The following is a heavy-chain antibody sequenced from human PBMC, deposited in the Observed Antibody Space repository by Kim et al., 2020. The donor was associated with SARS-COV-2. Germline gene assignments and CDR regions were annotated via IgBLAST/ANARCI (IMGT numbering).Heavy chain of an antibody. CDR3: AKDIRGVVTDLIDY. V-gene: IGHV3-23*01. J-gene: IGHJ4*02. Sequence: ADSVKGRFTISRDNSKNTLYLQMNSLRAEDTAVYYCAKDIRGVVTDLIDYWGQGTLVTVSS. D-gene: IGHD2-21*02.